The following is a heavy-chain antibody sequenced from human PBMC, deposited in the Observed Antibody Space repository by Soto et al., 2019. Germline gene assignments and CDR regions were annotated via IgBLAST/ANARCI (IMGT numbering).Heavy chain of an antibody. Sequence: EVQLVESGGGLVQPGGSLRLSCAASGFTFSGYWMSWVRQAPGKGLEWVANIKQDGSEKKYVDSVKGRFTISRDNAKNSLYLQMNSLRGEDTAVYYCARVEGGTYDYWGQGTLVTVSS. V-gene: IGHV3-7*01. CDR1: GFTFSGYW. J-gene: IGHJ4*02. CDR3: ARVEGGTYDY. CDR2: IKQDGSEK. D-gene: IGHD3-16*01.